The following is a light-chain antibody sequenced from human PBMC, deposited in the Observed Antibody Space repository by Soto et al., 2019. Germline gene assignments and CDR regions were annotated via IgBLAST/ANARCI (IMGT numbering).Light chain of an antibody. Sequence: DIQLTQSPSFLSASVGDRVTITCRASQGISTYLAWYQQKPGKAPKLLIYAASTLQSGVPSSFSGSGSGTEFTLTISSLQPEDFATYYCQQLNAYPHTFGQGTKLEIK. CDR3: QQLNAYPHT. J-gene: IGKJ2*01. CDR1: QGISTY. V-gene: IGKV1-9*01. CDR2: AAS.